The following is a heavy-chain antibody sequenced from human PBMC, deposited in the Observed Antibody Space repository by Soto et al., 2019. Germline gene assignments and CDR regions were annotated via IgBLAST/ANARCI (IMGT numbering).Heavy chain of an antibody. CDR2: INPNSGGT. V-gene: IGHV1-2*02. Sequence: GASVKVSCKASGCTFTCYYMPWVRQAPGQGLQCMGWINPNSGGTNYAQKFQGRVTMTRDTSISTAYMELSRLSSDDTAVYYCARTPPHPIAAAGRRLLGYWGQGTLVTVSS. D-gene: IGHD6-13*01. CDR1: GCTFTCYY. J-gene: IGHJ4*02. CDR3: ARTPPHPIAAAGRRLLGY.